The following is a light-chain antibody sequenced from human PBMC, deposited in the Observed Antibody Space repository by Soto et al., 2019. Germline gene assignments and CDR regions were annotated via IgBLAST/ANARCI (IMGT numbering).Light chain of an antibody. Sequence: DIQMTQSPSTLSASVGDRVTITCRASQFISSWLAWYQQKPGKVPKLLIFHASNLESGVPSRFSGSGSGTEFTLTISSLQPDDFATYYCRQYNSYPWTFGQGTKVEI. V-gene: IGKV1-5*01. CDR1: QFISSW. CDR2: HAS. CDR3: RQYNSYPWT. J-gene: IGKJ1*01.